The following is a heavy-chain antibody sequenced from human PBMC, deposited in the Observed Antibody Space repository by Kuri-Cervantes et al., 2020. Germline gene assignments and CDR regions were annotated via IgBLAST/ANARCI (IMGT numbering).Heavy chain of an antibody. Sequence: GESLKISCAASGITVNSNYMSWVRQAPGKGLEWVSIIYSGGSTYYADSVKGRFTISRDNSKNTLSLQMNSLRVEDTAVYYCARKRGAARRAAFDIWGQGTMVTVSS. CDR1: GITVNSNY. CDR3: ARKRGAARRAAFDI. J-gene: IGHJ3*02. CDR2: IYSGGST. D-gene: IGHD6-6*01. V-gene: IGHV3-66*01.